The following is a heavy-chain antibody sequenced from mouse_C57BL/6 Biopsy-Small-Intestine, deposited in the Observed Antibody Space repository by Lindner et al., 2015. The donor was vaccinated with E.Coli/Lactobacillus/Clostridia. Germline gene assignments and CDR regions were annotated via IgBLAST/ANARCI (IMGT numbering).Heavy chain of an antibody. V-gene: IGHV1-81*01. D-gene: IGHD4-1*02. CDR1: GGTFSSYA. J-gene: IGHJ1*01. CDR2: IIPIFGTA. Sequence: SVKVSCKASGGTFSSYAINWVRQAPGQGLEWMGGIIPIFGTASYAQKFQGRVTITADKSTSTAYMELSSLRSEDTAVYYCARQLGIVRYFDLWGRGTLVTVSS. CDR3: ARQLGIVRYFDL.